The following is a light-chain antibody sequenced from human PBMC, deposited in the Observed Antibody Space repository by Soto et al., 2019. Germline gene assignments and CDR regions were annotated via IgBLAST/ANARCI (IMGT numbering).Light chain of an antibody. CDR1: SSDVGGYNY. J-gene: IGLJ3*02. CDR2: EVS. CDR3: SSYTSSRTWV. Sequence: QSALTQPASVSGSPGQSITISCTGTSSDVGGYNYVSWYQQHPGKAPKLMIYEVSNRPSGVSNRFSGSKSGNTASLTISGLQAEDEADYYCSSYTSSRTWVFGGGTQLTGL. V-gene: IGLV2-14*01.